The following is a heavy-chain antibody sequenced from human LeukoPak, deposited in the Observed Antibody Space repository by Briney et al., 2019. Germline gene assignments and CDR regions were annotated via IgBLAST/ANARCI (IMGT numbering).Heavy chain of an antibody. D-gene: IGHD2-21*01. V-gene: IGHV1-46*01. Sequence: ASVKVSCKASGYTFTSYGISWVRQAPGQGLEWMGIINPSGGSTSYAQKFQGRVTMTRDTSTSTDYMELSSLRSEDTAVYYCARDGPIVEEYFDYWGQGTLVTLSS. CDR2: INPSGGST. CDR1: GYTFTSYG. J-gene: IGHJ4*02. CDR3: ARDGPIVEEYFDY.